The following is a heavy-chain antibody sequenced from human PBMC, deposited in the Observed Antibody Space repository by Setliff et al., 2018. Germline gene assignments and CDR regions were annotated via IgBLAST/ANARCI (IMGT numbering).Heavy chain of an antibody. J-gene: IGHJ4*02. V-gene: IGHV1-18*01. CDR1: GYTFTSYG. D-gene: IGHD1-26*01. CDR3: ASHDGSYVTESDLPTDY. Sequence: GASVKVSCKASGYTFTSYGISWVRQAPGQGLEWMGWISAYNGNTNYAQKLQGRVTMTTDTSTSTAYMELRSLRSDDTAVYYCASHDGSYVTESDLPTDYWGQGTLVTVSS. CDR2: ISAYNGNT.